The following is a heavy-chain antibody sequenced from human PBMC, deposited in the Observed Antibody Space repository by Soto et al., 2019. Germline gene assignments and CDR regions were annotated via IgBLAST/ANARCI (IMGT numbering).Heavy chain of an antibody. CDR3: ARDLDYYYGMDV. J-gene: IGHJ6*02. V-gene: IGHV1-3*01. CDR1: GYTFTMYA. CDR2: INAGNGNT. Sequence: ASVKVSCKASGYTFTMYAMHCVLQSPVQRLDWMGWINAGNGNTKYSQKFQGRVTITRDTSASTAYMELSSLRSEDTAVYYCARDLDYYYGMDVWGQGTTVTVSS.